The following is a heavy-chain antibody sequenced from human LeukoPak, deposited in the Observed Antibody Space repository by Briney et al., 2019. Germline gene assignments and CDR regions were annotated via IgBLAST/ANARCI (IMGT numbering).Heavy chain of an antibody. CDR3: AREGSDFWSGYPKGYFDY. V-gene: IGHV3-48*01. Sequence: GGSLRLSCAASGFTFSSYSMNWVRQAPGKGLEWVSYISSSSSTIYYADSVKGRFTISRDNAKNSLYLQMNSLRAEDTAVYYCAREGSDFWSGYPKGYFDYWGRGTLVTVSS. D-gene: IGHD3-3*01. J-gene: IGHJ4*02. CDR1: GFTFSSYS. CDR2: ISSSSSTI.